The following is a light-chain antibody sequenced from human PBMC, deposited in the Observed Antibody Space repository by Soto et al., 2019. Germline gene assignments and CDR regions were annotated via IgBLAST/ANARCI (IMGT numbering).Light chain of an antibody. CDR3: QQYYTTPYT. CDR1: QSVLFSSNNKNY. V-gene: IGKV4-1*01. Sequence: DIVMTQSPDSLAVSLGERATINCKSSQSVLFSSNNKNYLAWYQHKPGQPPKVLIYWASTRESGVPDRFSGSGSGTDFTLTISSLQAEDVAVYYCQQYYTTPYTFGQGIKLEIK. J-gene: IGKJ2*01. CDR2: WAS.